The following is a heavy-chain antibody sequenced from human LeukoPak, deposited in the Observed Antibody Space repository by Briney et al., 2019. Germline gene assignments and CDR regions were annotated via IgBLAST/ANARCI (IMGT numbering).Heavy chain of an antibody. Sequence: GGSLRLSCAASGFTFSSYAMHWVRQAPGKGLEWVAVISYDGSNKYYADSVKGRFTISRDNSKNTLYLQMNSLRAGDTAVYYCARDLHYYGSGSYYEFPDYWGQGTLVTVSS. J-gene: IGHJ4*02. CDR1: GFTFSSYA. CDR2: ISYDGSNK. V-gene: IGHV3-30*01. D-gene: IGHD3-10*01. CDR3: ARDLHYYGSGSYYEFPDY.